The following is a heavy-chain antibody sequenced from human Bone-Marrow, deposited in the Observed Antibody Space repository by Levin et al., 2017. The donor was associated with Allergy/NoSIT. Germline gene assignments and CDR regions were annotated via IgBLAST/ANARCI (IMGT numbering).Heavy chain of an antibody. Sequence: GGSLRLSCAASGFTFSDYYMSWIRQAPGKGLEWVSYISSSGSTIYYADSVKGRFTISRDNAKNSLYLQMNSLRAEDTAVYYCARASTRIAVAGAFDYWGKGTLVTVSS. D-gene: IGHD6-19*01. CDR3: ARASTRIAVAGAFDY. V-gene: IGHV3-11*01. CDR1: GFTFSDYY. J-gene: IGHJ4*02. CDR2: ISSSGSTI.